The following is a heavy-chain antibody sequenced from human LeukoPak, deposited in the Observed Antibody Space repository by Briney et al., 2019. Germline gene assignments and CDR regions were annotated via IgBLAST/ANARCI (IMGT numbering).Heavy chain of an antibody. V-gene: IGHV6-1*01. CDR3: ARDFGTTGWHTFDY. Sequence: SQTLSLPCFVSGGHFSSKNGAGDWIRQSPARGLGGVGKTYYRSKWYNDYAESMEGRMTISQDTSKNQYSLHLNSVTPDDTAVYYCARDFGTTGWHTFDYWGQGTLVTVSS. CDR2: TYYRSKWYN. CDR1: GGHFSSKNGA. D-gene: IGHD6-19*01. J-gene: IGHJ4*02.